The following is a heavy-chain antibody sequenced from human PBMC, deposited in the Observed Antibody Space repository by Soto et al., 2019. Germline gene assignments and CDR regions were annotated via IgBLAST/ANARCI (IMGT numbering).Heavy chain of an antibody. CDR3: AREGLTFGPGAVGGAFDI. D-gene: IGHD2-2*01. J-gene: IGHJ3*02. CDR2: IIPIFGTI. CDR1: RYTFDSNA. Sequence: GASVNVSCKASRYTFDSNAISWVRLAPGQGLEWMGGIIPIFGTINNAQKFQDRVTITADESANIVYMELSSLRSEDTAIYYCAREGLTFGPGAVGGAFDIWGQGTLVTVSS. V-gene: IGHV1-69*13.